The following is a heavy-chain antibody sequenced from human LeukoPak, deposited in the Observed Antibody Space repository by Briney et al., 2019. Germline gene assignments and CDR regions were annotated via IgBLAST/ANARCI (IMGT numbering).Heavy chain of an antibody. Sequence: GASVKVSCKASGYTFTGYYLHWVRPPPGQGLEWMGWINPNSGAANSAQNFQGRVTVPRDTSLNTAYMELRRLRPDDTAVYYCARTGIVAGRITVSTLGYWGQGTLVTVSS. CDR3: ARTGIVAGRITVSTLGY. CDR2: INPNSGAA. CDR1: GYTFTGYY. V-gene: IGHV1-2*02. J-gene: IGHJ4*02. D-gene: IGHD3-22*01.